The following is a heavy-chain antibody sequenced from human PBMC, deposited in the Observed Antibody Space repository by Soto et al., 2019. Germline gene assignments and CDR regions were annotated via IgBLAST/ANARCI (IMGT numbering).Heavy chain of an antibody. CDR3: ARDSGV. Sequence: QVQLQQWGAGLLKPSETLSLTCAVYGGSFSGFYWSWIRQPPGKGLEWIGEINHSGSTNYNPSLXSXXTISVDTSKNQFSPKPSSVTAADTAVYFCARDSGVWGQGTTVTVSS. D-gene: IGHD2-15*01. J-gene: IGHJ6*02. V-gene: IGHV4-34*01. CDR2: INHSGST. CDR1: GGSFSGFY.